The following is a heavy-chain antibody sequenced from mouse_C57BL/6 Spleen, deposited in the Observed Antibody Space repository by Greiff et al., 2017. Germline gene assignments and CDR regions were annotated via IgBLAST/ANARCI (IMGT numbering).Heavy chain of an antibody. CDR3: ARGYSEGFAY. CDR1: GYTFTSYW. V-gene: IGHV1-52*01. Sequence: QVQLKQPGAELVRPGSSVKLSCKASGYTFTSYWMHWVKQRPIQGLEWIGNIDPSDSETHYNQKFKDKAPLTVDKSSSTAYMPLSSLTSEDSAVYDCARGYSEGFAYWGQGTLVTVSA. CDR2: IDPSDSET. D-gene: IGHD3-1*01. J-gene: IGHJ3*01.